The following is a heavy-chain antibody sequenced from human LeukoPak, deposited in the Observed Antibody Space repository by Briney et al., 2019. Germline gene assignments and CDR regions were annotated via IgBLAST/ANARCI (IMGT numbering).Heavy chain of an antibody. CDR3: ARVVGGSGSYSFGY. CDR2: ISTYNGNT. J-gene: IGHJ4*02. V-gene: IGHV1-18*01. CDR1: GYTFTSYD. D-gene: IGHD3-10*01. Sequence: ASVKVSCKASGYTFTSYDISWVRQAPGQGLEWMGWISTYNGNTNYAQKLQGRVTMTTDTSTSTAYMEVRSLRSDDTAFYYCARVVGGSGSYSFGYWGQGTLVTVSS.